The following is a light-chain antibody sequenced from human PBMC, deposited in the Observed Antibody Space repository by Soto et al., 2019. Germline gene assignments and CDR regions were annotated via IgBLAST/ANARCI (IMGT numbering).Light chain of an antibody. CDR1: QSVSNN. Sequence: EMVLTQSQGTLSLSPGERATLSCLASQSVSNNYLAWYQQKPGQAPRLLIYDASTRATGIPARFSGSGSGTEFTLTISSLQSEDFAVYYCQQYNNWPWTFGQGTKVDIK. V-gene: IGKV3-15*01. CDR2: DAS. CDR3: QQYNNWPWT. J-gene: IGKJ1*01.